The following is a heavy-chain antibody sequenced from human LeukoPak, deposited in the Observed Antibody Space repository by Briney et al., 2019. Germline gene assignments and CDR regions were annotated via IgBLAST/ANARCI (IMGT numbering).Heavy chain of an antibody. CDR1: GFTFSSYG. D-gene: IGHD5-24*01. J-gene: IGHJ4*02. V-gene: IGHV3-33*08. CDR2: IWYDGSNK. Sequence: QVQLVESGGGVVQPGRSLRLSCAASGFTFSSYGMHWVRQAPGKGLEWVAVIWYDGSNKYYADSVKGRFTISRDNSKNTLYLQMHGLRAEDTALYYCARDVEALDYWGQGTLVTVSS. CDR3: ARDVEALDY.